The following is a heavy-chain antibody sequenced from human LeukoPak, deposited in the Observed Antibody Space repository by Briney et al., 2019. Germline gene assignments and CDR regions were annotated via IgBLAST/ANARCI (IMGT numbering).Heavy chain of an antibody. CDR2: MYSGGST. J-gene: IGHJ3*02. D-gene: IGHD6-13*01. Sequence: GGSLRLSCAASGVTVSSNYMSWVRQAPGQGLEWVSVMYSGGSTYYADSVKGRFTLSRDTSKNTLYLQMNSLRAEDTAVYYCARLRYGSSWYAFDIWGQGTIVTVSS. CDR3: ARLRYGSSWYAFDI. CDR1: GVTVSSNY. V-gene: IGHV3-53*01.